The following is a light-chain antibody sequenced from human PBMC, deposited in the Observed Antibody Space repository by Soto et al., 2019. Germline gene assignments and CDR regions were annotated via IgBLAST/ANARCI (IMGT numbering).Light chain of an antibody. CDR2: DAS. Sequence: DIQMTQSPSTLSGSVGDRVTSTCRASQTISSWLAWYQQKPGKAPKLLIYDASSLESGVPSRFSGSGSGTEFTLTISSLQPDDFATYYCQQYNSYTWTFGQGTKVDIK. J-gene: IGKJ1*01. CDR3: QQYNSYTWT. V-gene: IGKV1-5*01. CDR1: QTISSW.